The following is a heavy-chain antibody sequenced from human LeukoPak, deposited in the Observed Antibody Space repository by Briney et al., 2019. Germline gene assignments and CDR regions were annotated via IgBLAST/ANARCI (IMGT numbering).Heavy chain of an antibody. J-gene: IGHJ4*02. CDR2: MSYDGSKS. D-gene: IGHD1-26*01. V-gene: IGHV3-30-3*01. Sequence: GRSLTLSCVASGFTLRNFAIHWVRQAQGKGLEWVAVMSYDGSKSFYADSVEGRFTISRDISKNTLLLLMNSLRPEDTAVYHCARGSQVGAPTWGAFDYWGPGTLVTVS. CDR1: GFTLRNFA. CDR3: ARGSQVGAPTWGAFDY.